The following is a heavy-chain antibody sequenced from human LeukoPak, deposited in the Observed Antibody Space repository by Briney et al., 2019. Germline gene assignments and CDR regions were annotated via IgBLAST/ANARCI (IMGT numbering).Heavy chain of an antibody. Sequence: PSETLSLTCTVSGGSLSSSSYYWGWIRQPPGRGLEWIGSIYYSGSTYYNPSLKSRVTISVDTSKNQFSLKLSSVTAADTAVYYCARPVSGWYLNAFDIWGQGTMVTVSS. V-gene: IGHV4-39*01. J-gene: IGHJ3*02. CDR1: GGSLSSSSYY. CDR3: ARPVSGWYLNAFDI. CDR2: IYYSGST. D-gene: IGHD6-19*01.